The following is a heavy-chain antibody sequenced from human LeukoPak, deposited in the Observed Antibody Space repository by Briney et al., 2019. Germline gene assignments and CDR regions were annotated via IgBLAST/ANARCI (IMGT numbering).Heavy chain of an antibody. J-gene: IGHJ4*02. V-gene: IGHV1-2*02. Sequence: ASVKVSCKASGYTFTGYYMHWARQAPGQGLEWMGWINPNSGGTNYAQRFQGRVTMTRDTSISTAYMELSRLRSDDTAVYYCARDRKYSSSAVYYFDYWGQGTLVTVSS. CDR1: GYTFTGYY. D-gene: IGHD6-6*01. CDR3: ARDRKYSSSAVYYFDY. CDR2: INPNSGGT.